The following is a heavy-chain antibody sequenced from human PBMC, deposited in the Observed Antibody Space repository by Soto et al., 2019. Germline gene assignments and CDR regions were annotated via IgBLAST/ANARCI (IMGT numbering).Heavy chain of an antibody. V-gene: IGHV1-24*01. Sequence: ASVKVSFKFSGYTLTELSMHCVRQAPGKGLEWMGGFDPEDGETIYAQKFQGTVTITRDTSASTAYMELSSLSSEETAVYYCARGRRFYSGGNCYTYSYYGMDVWGQGTTVTVSS. CDR2: FDPEDGET. J-gene: IGHJ6*02. CDR1: GYTLTELS. CDR3: ARGRRFYSGGNCYTYSYYGMDV. D-gene: IGHD2-15*01.